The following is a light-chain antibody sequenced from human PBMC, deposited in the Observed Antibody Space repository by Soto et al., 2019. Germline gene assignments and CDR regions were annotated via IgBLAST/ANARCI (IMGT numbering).Light chain of an antibody. CDR3: SSYRSSSTYV. Sequence: QSALTQPASVSGSPGQSITISCTGTSSDVGGYNYVSWYQQHPGKAPKLMIYDVSSRPSGVSNRFSGSKSGNTASLTISGLQAEDEADYYCSSYRSSSTYVFGPGTKLTVL. CDR1: SSDVGGYNY. CDR2: DVS. J-gene: IGLJ1*01. V-gene: IGLV2-14*01.